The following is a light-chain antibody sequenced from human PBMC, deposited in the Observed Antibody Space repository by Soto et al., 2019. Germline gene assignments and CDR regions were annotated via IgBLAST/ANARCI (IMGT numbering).Light chain of an antibody. J-gene: IGKJ1*01. CDR3: QHHNSYSEA. CDR2: KAS. CDR1: QTISSW. V-gene: IGKV1-5*03. Sequence: DIQMTQSPSTLSGSVGDRVTITCRASQTISSWLAWYQQKPGKAPKLLIYKASSLKSGVPSRFSRSGSGTEFTLTSSSLQPDDLATYYCQHHNSYSEAFGQGTKVEL.